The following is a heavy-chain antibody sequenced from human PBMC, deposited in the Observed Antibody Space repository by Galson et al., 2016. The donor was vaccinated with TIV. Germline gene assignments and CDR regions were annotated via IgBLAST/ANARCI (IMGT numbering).Heavy chain of an antibody. CDR3: ARQVRRATVVVAAVVWYFDL. D-gene: IGHD2-15*01. J-gene: IGHJ2*01. Sequence: ETLSLTCAVSGASINTRDYVWGWIRQPPGKGLQWVGTVLNSGTNYYNPSLRSRLTISVDTSKNQLSLRLTSVTVADTAVYYCARQVRRATVVVAAVVWYFDLWGRGTLITVSS. V-gene: IGHV4-39*01. CDR2: VLNSGTN. CDR1: GASINTRDYV.